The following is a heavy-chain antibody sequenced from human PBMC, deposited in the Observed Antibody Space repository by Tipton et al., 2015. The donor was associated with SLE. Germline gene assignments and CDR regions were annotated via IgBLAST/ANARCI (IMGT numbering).Heavy chain of an antibody. V-gene: IGHV4-4*07. Sequence: TLSLTCTVSGGSISSYYWSWIRQPAGKGLEWIGRVYTSGTTNYNPSLKSRVTISVDTSRNQFSLKLSSVTVADTAVYYCARVGDGISSSPWCFDLWGRGTLVTVSS. CDR2: VYTSGTT. CDR1: GGSISSYY. J-gene: IGHJ2*01. CDR3: ARVGDGISSSPWCFDL. D-gene: IGHD6-6*01.